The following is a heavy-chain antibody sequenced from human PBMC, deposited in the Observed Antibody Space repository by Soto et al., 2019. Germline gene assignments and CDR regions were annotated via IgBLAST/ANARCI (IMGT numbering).Heavy chain of an antibody. D-gene: IGHD1-26*01. CDR2: ISAYNGNK. CDR1: GYTFSNSA. V-gene: IGHV1-18*01. Sequence: QVHLVQSGPEMKKPGASVKVSCKASGYTFSNSAISWVRQAPGQGIEWMGWISAYNGNKNYAQNVQGKVTMTTDTSTSTAYMELRILRSDDTAVYYGARDVLGVGATPPFDSWGQGTLVIVSS. J-gene: IGHJ4*02. CDR3: ARDVLGVGATPPFDS.